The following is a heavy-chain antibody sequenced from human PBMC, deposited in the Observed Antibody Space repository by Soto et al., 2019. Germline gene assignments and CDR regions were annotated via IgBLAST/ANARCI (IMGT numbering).Heavy chain of an antibody. CDR3: ARGSSPQWLRYRYFDY. D-gene: IGHD5-12*01. CDR1: GGTFSSYT. V-gene: IGHV1-69*02. Sequence: GASVKVSCKASGGTFSSYTISWVRQAPGQGLEWMGRIIPILGIANYAQKFQGRVTITADKSTSTAYMELSSLRSEDTAVYYCARGSSPQWLRYRYFDYWGQGTLVTVSS. J-gene: IGHJ4*02. CDR2: IIPILGIA.